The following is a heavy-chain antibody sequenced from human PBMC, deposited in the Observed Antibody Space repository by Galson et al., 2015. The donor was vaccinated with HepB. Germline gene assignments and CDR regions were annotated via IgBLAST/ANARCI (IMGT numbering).Heavy chain of an antibody. J-gene: IGHJ6*02. Sequence: TLSLTCTVSGGSISSGGYYWSWIRQHPGKGLEWIGYIYYSGSTYYNPSLKSRVTISVDTSKNQFSLKLSSVTAADTAVYYCARDSLRRSSSWYFHPNVGMDVWGQGSTVTVSS. CDR2: IYYSGST. CDR3: ARDSLRRSSSWYFHPNVGMDV. CDR1: GGSISSGGYY. V-gene: IGHV4-31*03. D-gene: IGHD6-13*01.